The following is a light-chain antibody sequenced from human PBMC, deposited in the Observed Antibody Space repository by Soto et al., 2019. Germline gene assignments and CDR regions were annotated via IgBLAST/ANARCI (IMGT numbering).Light chain of an antibody. CDR2: GAS. Sequence: DIQMTQSPSSLSASVGDRVTITCRASQGISNYVAWYQQKPGKVPKLLIYGASTLRSGVPSRFSGSGSGTDFTLTISSLQPEDVATYYCQKYNSAPQTFGQGTKVEIK. CDR1: QGISNY. J-gene: IGKJ1*01. CDR3: QKYNSAPQT. V-gene: IGKV1-27*01.